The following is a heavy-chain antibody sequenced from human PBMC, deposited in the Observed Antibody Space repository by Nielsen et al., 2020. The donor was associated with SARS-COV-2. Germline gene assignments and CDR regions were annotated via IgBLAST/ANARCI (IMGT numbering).Heavy chain of an antibody. CDR2: ISYDGSVK. J-gene: IGHJ4*02. V-gene: IGHV3-30*18. D-gene: IGHD6-13*01. CDR3: TKGAQLGDY. CDR1: GFTISRYG. Sequence: GESLKISCEASGFTISRYGMHWVRQAPGKGLEWATFISYDGSVKYYADSVKGRFTISTDLSNNTLYLQMNSLRVEDTAIYYCTKGAQLGDYWGQGTLVTSPQ.